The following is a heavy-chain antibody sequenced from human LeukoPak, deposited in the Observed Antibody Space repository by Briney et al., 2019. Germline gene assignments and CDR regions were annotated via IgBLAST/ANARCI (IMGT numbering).Heavy chain of an antibody. CDR2: INPNNGNL. CDR3: ARGRGAAAGTWNDY. CDR1: GYTFGSDD. V-gene: IGHV1-8*03. Sequence: GASVKVSCKASGYTFGSDDINWVRQATGQGLEWMGWINPNNGNLGYAQKFQGRVTITRNTPISTAYMELSSLRSEDTAVYYCARGRGAAAGTWNDYWGQGTLVTVSS. J-gene: IGHJ4*02. D-gene: IGHD6-13*01.